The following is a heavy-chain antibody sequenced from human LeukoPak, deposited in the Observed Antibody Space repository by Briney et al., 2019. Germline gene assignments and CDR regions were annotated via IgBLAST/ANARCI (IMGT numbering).Heavy chain of an antibody. V-gene: IGHV4-61*01. Sequence: SETLSLTCTVSGYSISSGYYWSWIRQPPGKGLEWIGYIYYSGSTNYNPSLKSRVTISVDTSKNQFSLKLSSVTAADTAVYYCAGIAAAPPYYYYYYGMDVWGQGTTVTVSS. J-gene: IGHJ6*02. CDR3: AGIAAAPPYYYYYYGMDV. D-gene: IGHD6-13*01. CDR2: IYYSGST. CDR1: GYSISSGYY.